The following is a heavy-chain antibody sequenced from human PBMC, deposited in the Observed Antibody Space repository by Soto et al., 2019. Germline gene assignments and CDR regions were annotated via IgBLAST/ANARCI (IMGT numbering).Heavy chain of an antibody. J-gene: IGHJ3*02. V-gene: IGHV3-72*01. Sequence: EVQLVESGGGLVQPGGSLRLSCAVAGFTFSDHYMDWVRQAPGEGLEWVGRSRNKANSYTTEYAVSVRGRFTISRDDAKNSLYLQMNSLKIEDTAVYYCVRGFNSFDIWGQGTMVTVSS. CDR3: VRGFNSFDI. CDR1: GFTFSDHY. CDR2: SRNKANSYTT.